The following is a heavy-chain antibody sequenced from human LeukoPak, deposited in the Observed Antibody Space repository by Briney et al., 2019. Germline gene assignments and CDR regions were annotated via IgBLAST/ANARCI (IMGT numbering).Heavy chain of an antibody. Sequence: GASVRVSCKASGYSFTSYYVHCVRQAPGQGLEWVGVINPSDGGTISAQKLQDRVALTRDTSTSTVYMEMSSLESDDTAVYYCARGPLLGYDTNDSGFDIWGQGTLVTVSS. CDR3: ARGPLLGYDTNDSGFDI. CDR1: GYSFTSYY. V-gene: IGHV1-46*04. CDR2: INPSDGGT. J-gene: IGHJ3*02. D-gene: IGHD3-22*01.